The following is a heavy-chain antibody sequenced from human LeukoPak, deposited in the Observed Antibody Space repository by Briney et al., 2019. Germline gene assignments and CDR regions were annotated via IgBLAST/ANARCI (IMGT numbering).Heavy chain of an antibody. D-gene: IGHD1-26*01. J-gene: IGHJ4*02. CDR2: IIPIFGTA. V-gene: IGHV1-69*06. CDR3: ARDDYSGSSYFDY. CDR1: GGTFSSYA. Sequence: SVKVSCKASGGTFSSYAISWVRQAPGQGLEWMGGIIPIFGTANYAQKFQGRVTITADKSTSTAYMELSSLRSEDTAVYYCARDDYSGSSYFDYWGQGTLVTVSS.